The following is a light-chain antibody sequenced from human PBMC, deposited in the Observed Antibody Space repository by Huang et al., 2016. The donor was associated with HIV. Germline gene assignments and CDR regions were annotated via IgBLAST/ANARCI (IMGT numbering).Light chain of an antibody. Sequence: GGRATLSCRASQNVRNNLAWYQQKTGQAPRLLIHETSTRASGIPARFSGSGSATDFTLTISGLQSEDFAIYYCQQYDKWPPGLTFGGGTKVEI. CDR3: QQYDKWPPGLT. V-gene: IGKV3D-15*01. CDR1: QNVRNN. J-gene: IGKJ4*01. CDR2: ETS.